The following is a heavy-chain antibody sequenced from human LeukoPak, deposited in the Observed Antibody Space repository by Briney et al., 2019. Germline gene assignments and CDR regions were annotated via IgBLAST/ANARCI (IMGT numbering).Heavy chain of an antibody. CDR3: AKDGNGIVGATHVDY. CDR1: GFTFSSYG. J-gene: IGHJ4*02. V-gene: IGHV3-30*02. Sequence: GGSLRLSCAASGFTFSSYGMHWVRQAPGKGLEWAAFIRYDGSNKYYADSVKGRFTISRDNSKNTLYLQMNSLRAEDTAVYYCAKDGNGIVGATHVDYWGQGTLVTVSS. CDR2: IRYDGSNK. D-gene: IGHD1-26*01.